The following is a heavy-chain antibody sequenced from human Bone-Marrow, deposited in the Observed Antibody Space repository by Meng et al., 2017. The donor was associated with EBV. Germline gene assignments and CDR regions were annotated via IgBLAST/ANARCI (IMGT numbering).Heavy chain of an antibody. J-gene: IGHJ4*02. CDR2: INSDGSST. CDR3: ARDPAYYYDSSGGTFDY. Sequence: EVQLVESXGGLVQPGGSLRLSCAASGFTFSSYWMHWVRQAPGKGLVWVSRINSDGSSTSYADSVKGRFTISRDNAKNTLYLQMNSLRAEDTAVYYCARDPAYYYDSSGGTFDYWGQGTLVTVSS. V-gene: IGHV3-74*01. CDR1: GFTFSSYW. D-gene: IGHD3-22*01.